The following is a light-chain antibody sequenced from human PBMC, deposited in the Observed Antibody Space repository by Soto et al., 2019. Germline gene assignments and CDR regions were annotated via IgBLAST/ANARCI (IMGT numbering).Light chain of an antibody. CDR2: DPS. J-gene: IGKJ5*01. V-gene: IGKV3-11*01. CDR1: RSVSSY. Sequence: EIVLTQSPPTLSLSPGERGTLSCSASRSVSSYLAWYQQKPGQAPRLLXYDPSNRATGIPARFSGSGSGTDFTLTISSLEHEDFAVYYCQQRSNWPPITFGQGTRLEIK. CDR3: QQRSNWPPIT.